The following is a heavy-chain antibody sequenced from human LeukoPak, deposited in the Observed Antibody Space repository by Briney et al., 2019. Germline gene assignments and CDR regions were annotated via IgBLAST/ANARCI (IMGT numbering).Heavy chain of an antibody. Sequence: KPSETLSLTCTVSGRSVSSYYWSWIRQPAGKGLEWIGRISPTGSTNYSPSLKSRVTMSGDTSKNQFSLKLSSLTAADTAVYYCARGGSYINSSPSFDYWGQGTLVTVSS. D-gene: IGHD6-6*01. V-gene: IGHV4-4*07. J-gene: IGHJ4*02. CDR2: ISPTGST. CDR1: GRSVSSYY. CDR3: ARGGSYINSSPSFDY.